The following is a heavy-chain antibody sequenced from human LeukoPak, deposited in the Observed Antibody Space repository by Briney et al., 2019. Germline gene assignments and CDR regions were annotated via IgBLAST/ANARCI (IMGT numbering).Heavy chain of an antibody. Sequence: GRSLRLSCAASGFTFNNYVMSWVRQSPGKGLEWVSTIIGSVVSTFYADSVKGRFTISRDTSKNTLYLQMNSLRDEDTAVYYCAKGAYDYVEVGYFDYWGQGTLVTVSS. CDR2: IIGSVVST. J-gene: IGHJ4*02. CDR3: AKGAYDYVEVGYFDY. CDR1: GFTFNNYV. D-gene: IGHD5-12*01. V-gene: IGHV3-23*01.